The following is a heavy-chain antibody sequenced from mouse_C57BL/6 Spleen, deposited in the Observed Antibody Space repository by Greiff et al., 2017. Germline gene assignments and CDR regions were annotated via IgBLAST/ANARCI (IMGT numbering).Heavy chain of an antibody. D-gene: IGHD1-1*01. V-gene: IGHV1-7*01. CDR2: INPSSGYT. CDR3: AGVTTVGETYWYFDV. Sequence: QVQLKESGAELAKPGASVKLSCKASGYTFTSYWMHWVKQRPGQGLAWIGYINPSSGYTKYNQKCKDKATLTADKSSSTASMQLSSLTYEDSAVYYCAGVTTVGETYWYFDVWGTGTTVTVSS. J-gene: IGHJ1*03. CDR1: GYTFTSYW.